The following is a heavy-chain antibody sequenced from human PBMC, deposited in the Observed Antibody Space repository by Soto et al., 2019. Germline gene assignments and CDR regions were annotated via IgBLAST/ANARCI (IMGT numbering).Heavy chain of an antibody. D-gene: IGHD3-10*01. CDR2: IKQDGSQQ. Sequence: GGSLRLSCAVSGFTFSSYWMTWVRQAPGRGLEWVANIKQDGSQQFYADSVRGRFTISRDNAENSLYLQMNSLRAEDTAVYFCRSGITMVRGVPLDYWGQGTLVTVSS. CDR3: RSGITMVRGVPLDY. J-gene: IGHJ4*02. CDR1: GFTFSSYW. V-gene: IGHV3-7*01.